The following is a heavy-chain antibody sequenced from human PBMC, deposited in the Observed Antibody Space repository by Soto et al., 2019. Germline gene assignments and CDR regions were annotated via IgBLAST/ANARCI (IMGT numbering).Heavy chain of an antibody. CDR1: GFSFSNYG. CDR3: AKEPHNFTWYGSTGMDV. CDR2: ISFDGTNT. Sequence: GGSLRLSCAASGFSFSNYGIHWVRQAPGKGLEWVAFISFDGTNTYYTDYLRGRFTISRDNSKNTVYLQLYSLTAEDTAVYYCAKEPHNFTWYGSTGMDVWGQGITVTVSS. J-gene: IGHJ6*02. V-gene: IGHV3-30*18. D-gene: IGHD6-13*01.